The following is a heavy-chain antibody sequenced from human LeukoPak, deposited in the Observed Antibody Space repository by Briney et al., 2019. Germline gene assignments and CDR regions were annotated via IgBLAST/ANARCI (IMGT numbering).Heavy chain of an antibody. Sequence: GGSPRLSCAGSGFTLSSNWMHWVRHGPGKGLVWVSRIYSDGSRTNYADSVKGRFTISGDNAKNTLYLQMNSLRAEDTAVYYCARSGRGGAFDIWGQGTMVTVSS. D-gene: IGHD1-26*01. V-gene: IGHV3-74*01. CDR3: ARSGRGGAFDI. CDR1: GFTLSSNW. J-gene: IGHJ3*02. CDR2: IYSDGSRT.